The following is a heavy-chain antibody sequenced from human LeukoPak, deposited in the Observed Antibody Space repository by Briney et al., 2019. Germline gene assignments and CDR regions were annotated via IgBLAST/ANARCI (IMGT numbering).Heavy chain of an antibody. J-gene: IGHJ4*02. D-gene: IGHD6-13*01. CDR1: GFTFSSYA. V-gene: IGHV3-23*01. Sequence: PGGALRLSCAASGFTFSSYAMSWVRQAPGKGLEWVSAISGSGGSTYSADSVKGRFTISRDNSKNTLYLQMNSLRAEDTAVYYCAKRKSASSCWYYFDYWGQGTLVTVSS. CDR3: AKRKSASSCWYYFDY. CDR2: ISGSGGST.